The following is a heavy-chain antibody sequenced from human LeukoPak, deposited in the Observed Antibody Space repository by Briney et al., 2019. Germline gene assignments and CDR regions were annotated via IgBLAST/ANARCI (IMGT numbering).Heavy chain of an antibody. V-gene: IGHV3-30*02. CDR3: AKVYSSGGSYFDY. D-gene: IGHD2-8*02. CDR1: GFTFSSYE. Sequence: GGSLRLSCAASGFTFSSYEMNWVRQAPGKGLEWVAFIRYDGSDKYYADSVKGRFTISRDNSKNTLYLQMNSLRAEDTAVYYCAKVYSSGGSYFDYWGQGTLVTVSS. J-gene: IGHJ4*02. CDR2: IRYDGSDK.